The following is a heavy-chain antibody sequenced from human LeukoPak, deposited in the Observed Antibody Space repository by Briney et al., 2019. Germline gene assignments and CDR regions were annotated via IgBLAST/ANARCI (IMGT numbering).Heavy chain of an antibody. V-gene: IGHV3-30*18. J-gene: IGHJ4*02. CDR2: ISYDGGNK. D-gene: IGHD3-22*01. CDR3: AKGDSDSSGYNDY. CDR1: GFTFSSYG. Sequence: PARSLRLSCAASGFTFSSYGMHWVRQAPGKGLEWVAVISYDGGNKYYADSVKGRFTISRDNSKNTLYLQMNSLRAEDTAVYYCAKGDSDSSGYNDYWGQGTLVTVSS.